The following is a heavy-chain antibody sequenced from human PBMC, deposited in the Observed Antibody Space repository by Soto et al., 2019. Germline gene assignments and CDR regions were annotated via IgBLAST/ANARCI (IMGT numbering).Heavy chain of an antibody. CDR1: GFTFSSYT. CDR3: AIRHTSEANPRDYYDY. CDR2: ITSGGTT. V-gene: IGHV3-23*01. D-gene: IGHD1-1*01. Sequence: AGGSLRLSCAAFGFTFSSYTMNWVRQAPGKGLDWVSTITSGGTTYYADSVKGRFTISRDDSKNTLYLQMNSLRAEDTALYYCAIRHTSEANPRDYYDYWRRGTLVTVSS. J-gene: IGHJ4*02.